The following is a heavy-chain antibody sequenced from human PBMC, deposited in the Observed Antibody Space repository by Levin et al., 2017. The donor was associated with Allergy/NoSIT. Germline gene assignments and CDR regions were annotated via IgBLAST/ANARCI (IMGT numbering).Heavy chain of an antibody. CDR3: ARAQGDHCSGGSCYRGDRIAFDY. J-gene: IGHJ4*02. Sequence: GGSLRLSCAASGFTVSSNYMSWVRQAPGKGLEWVSVIYSGGSTYYADSVKGRFTISRDNSKNTLYLQMNSLRAEDTAVYYCARAQGDHCSGGSCYRGDRIAFDYWGQGTLVTVSS. V-gene: IGHV3-53*01. CDR2: IYSGGST. D-gene: IGHD2-15*01. CDR1: GFTVSSNY.